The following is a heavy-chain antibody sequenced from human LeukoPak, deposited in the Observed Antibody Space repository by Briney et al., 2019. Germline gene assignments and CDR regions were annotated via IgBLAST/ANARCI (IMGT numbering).Heavy chain of an antibody. D-gene: IGHD3-22*01. CDR3: ARSHGYYDSSGYYRHYYYYYMDV. Sequence: SETLSLTCAVYGGSFSGYYWSWIRQPPGKWLEWIGSIYYSGSTYYNPSLKSRVTISVDTSKNQFSLKLSSVTAADTAVYYCARSHGYYDSSGYYRHYYYYYMDVWGKGTTVTISS. CDR1: GGSFSGYY. CDR2: IYYSGST. V-gene: IGHV4-34*01. J-gene: IGHJ6*03.